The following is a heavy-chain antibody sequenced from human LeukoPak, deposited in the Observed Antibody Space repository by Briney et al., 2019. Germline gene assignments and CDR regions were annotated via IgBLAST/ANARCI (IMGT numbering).Heavy chain of an antibody. CDR3: ARGGLGSSVHFDT. V-gene: IGHV3-74*01. J-gene: IGHJ4*02. Sequence: PGGSLRLSRATSGFTLSSFWMHWVRQPPGKGLVWVSRINSDATNTNYADSVKGRFTISRDNTKNTVYLQMNSLGAEDTAVYYCARGGLGSSVHFDTWGQGALVTVSS. D-gene: IGHD3-10*01. CDR1: GFTLSSFW. CDR2: INSDATNT.